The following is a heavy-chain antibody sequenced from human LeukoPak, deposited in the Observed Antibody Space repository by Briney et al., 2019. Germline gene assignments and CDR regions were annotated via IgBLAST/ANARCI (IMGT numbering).Heavy chain of an antibody. CDR3: ARGGYQMLVGWFDP. CDR2: IYYSGSA. Sequence: SETLSLTCTVSGGSISSYYWSWIRQPPGKGLEWIGYIYYSGSANYNPSLKSRVTISVDMSKNQFSLKLSSVTAGDTAVYYCARGGYQMLVGWFDPWGQGTLVTVSS. D-gene: IGHD2-2*01. V-gene: IGHV4-59*01. CDR1: GGSISSYY. J-gene: IGHJ5*02.